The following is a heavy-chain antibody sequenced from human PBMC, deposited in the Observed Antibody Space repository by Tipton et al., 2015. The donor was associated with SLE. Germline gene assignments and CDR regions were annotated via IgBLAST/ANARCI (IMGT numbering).Heavy chain of an antibody. CDR1: GGSIRSYY. D-gene: IGHD3-3*02. CDR2: IYHSGIT. J-gene: IGHJ5*02. Sequence: TLSLTCTVSGGSIRSYYWTWIRQPPGKRLEWIADIYHSGITNYNPSLQSRVTISVDRSKNQFSLKLTSVTAADTAVYYCSRGPPFMERERNWFDPWGQGTQVTVSS. V-gene: IGHV4-59*01. CDR3: SRGPPFMERERNWFDP.